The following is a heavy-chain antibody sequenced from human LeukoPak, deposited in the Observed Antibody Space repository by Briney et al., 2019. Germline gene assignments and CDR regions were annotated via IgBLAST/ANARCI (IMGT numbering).Heavy chain of an antibody. CDR1: GGSFSGYY. CDR2: INHSGST. D-gene: IGHD3-22*01. Sequence: SETLSLTCAIYGGSFSGYYWSWIRQPPGKGLEWIGEINHSGSTNYNPSLKSRVTISVDTSKNQFSLKLSSVTAADTAVYYCARIRSYYYDSSGYGAYGYWGQGTLVTVSS. CDR3: ARIRSYYYDSSGYGAYGY. J-gene: IGHJ4*02. V-gene: IGHV4-34*01.